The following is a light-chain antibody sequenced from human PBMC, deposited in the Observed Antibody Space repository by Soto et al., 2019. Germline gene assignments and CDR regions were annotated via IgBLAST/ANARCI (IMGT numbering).Light chain of an antibody. V-gene: IGKV1-5*03. CDR3: QHYNSRYT. Sequence: DIQMTQSPSTLSASVGDRVTITCRASQSISSWLALDQQKPGKAPKLLIYKASSLESGVTSRVSGSGSGTEFTLAISSLQPDDFATSYCQHYNSRYTFGQGTKLEIK. J-gene: IGKJ2*01. CDR1: QSISSW. CDR2: KAS.